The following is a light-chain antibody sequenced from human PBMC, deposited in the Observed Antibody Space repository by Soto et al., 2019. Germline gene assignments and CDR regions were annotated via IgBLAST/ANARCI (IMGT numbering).Light chain of an antibody. V-gene: IGKV2-28*01. J-gene: IGKJ4*01. CDR2: GAS. Sequence: SPSPLSLPITPLDPSSISCSTSQNFLHSIGYSHLAWYQQKPGQAPRLIIYGASSRESGIPERFSGSGSGTDFTLTISSLEAEDVAFYWCQQYGDLPLTFGEGTKVDIK. CDR1: QNFLHSIGYSH. CDR3: QQYGDLPLT.